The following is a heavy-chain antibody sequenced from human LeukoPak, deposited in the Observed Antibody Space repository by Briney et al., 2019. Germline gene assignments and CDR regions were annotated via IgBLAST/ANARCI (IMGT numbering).Heavy chain of an antibody. J-gene: IGHJ4*02. V-gene: IGHV1-2*02. CDR2: INPNSGGT. Sequence: ASVKVSCKASGYTFTGYYMHWVQQAPGQGLEWMGWINPNSGGTNYAQKFQGRVTMTRDTSISTAYMELSRLRSDDTAVYYCARDFEGVRGVIDYWGQGALVTVSS. D-gene: IGHD3-10*01. CDR1: GYTFTGYY. CDR3: ARDFEGVRGVIDY.